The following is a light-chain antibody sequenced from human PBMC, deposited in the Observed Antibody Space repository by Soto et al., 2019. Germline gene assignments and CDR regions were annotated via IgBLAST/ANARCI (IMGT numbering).Light chain of an antibody. CDR3: CSFAGSGTGV. CDR2: EVS. J-gene: IGLJ3*02. CDR1: SSDVVSYNR. Sequence: QSALTQPASVSGSPGQSITISCTGSSSDVVSYNRVSWYQQYPGKAPKLLIYEVSRWPSGASDRFSGSKSGNTASLTISGLQPEDEADYYCCSFAGSGTGVFGGGTQLTVL. V-gene: IGLV2-23*02.